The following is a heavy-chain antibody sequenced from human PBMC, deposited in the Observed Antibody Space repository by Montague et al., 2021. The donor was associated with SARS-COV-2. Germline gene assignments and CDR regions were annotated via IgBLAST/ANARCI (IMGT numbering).Heavy chain of an antibody. CDR1: GDSVSSNTAT. D-gene: IGHD2-15*01. CDR3: ARTTTRMLYPENAFDI. CDR2: TYYRSTWYH. V-gene: IGHV6-1*01. J-gene: IGHJ3*02. Sequence: CAISGDSVSSNTATWNWIRQSPSRGLEWLGRTYYRSTWYHDYAISLKSRITINPDTSKNQFSLQLSSVAPEDTAVFYCARTTTRMLYPENAFDIWGHGTMVTVSS.